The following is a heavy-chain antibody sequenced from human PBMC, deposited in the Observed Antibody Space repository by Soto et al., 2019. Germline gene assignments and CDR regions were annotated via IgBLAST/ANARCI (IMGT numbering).Heavy chain of an antibody. CDR3: ARDPAHGGVSTPEAPYYYYYGMDV. D-gene: IGHD5-12*01. Sequence: PGGSLRLSCAASGFTFSSYAMSWVRQAPGKGLEWVSAISGSGGSTYYADSVKGRFTISRDNSKNTLYLQINSLRTEDTAVYYCARDPAHGGVSTPEAPYYYYYGMDVWGQGTTVTVSS. J-gene: IGHJ6*02. CDR2: ISGSGGST. V-gene: IGHV3-23*01. CDR1: GFTFSSYA.